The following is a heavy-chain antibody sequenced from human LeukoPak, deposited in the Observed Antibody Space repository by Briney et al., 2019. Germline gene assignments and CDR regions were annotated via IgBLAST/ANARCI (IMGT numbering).Heavy chain of an antibody. J-gene: IGHJ4*02. CDR1: GFTFSDYC. V-gene: IGHV3-11*04. D-gene: IGHD4-17*01. Sequence: GGSLRLSCAASGFTFSDYCMSWIRQAPGKGLEGISYISSSGSTIYYADSVKGRFTISRDNAKNSLYLQMNSLRAEDTAVYYCARDDVWRGDYALDYWGQGTLVTVSS. CDR3: ARDDVWRGDYALDY. CDR2: ISSSGSTI.